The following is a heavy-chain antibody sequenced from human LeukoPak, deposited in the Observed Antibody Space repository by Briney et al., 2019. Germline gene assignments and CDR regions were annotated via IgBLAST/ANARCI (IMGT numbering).Heavy chain of an antibody. CDR1: GYTFTGYY. D-gene: IGHD6-13*01. Sequence: ASVKVSCKASGYTFTGYYMHWVRQAPGQGLEWMGWINPNSGGTNYAQKFQGRVTMTRDTSISTAYMELSRLRSGDTAVYYCARAYSSSWYPIYYYYYGMDVWGQGTTVTVSS. J-gene: IGHJ6*02. V-gene: IGHV1-2*02. CDR3: ARAYSSSWYPIYYYYYGMDV. CDR2: INPNSGGT.